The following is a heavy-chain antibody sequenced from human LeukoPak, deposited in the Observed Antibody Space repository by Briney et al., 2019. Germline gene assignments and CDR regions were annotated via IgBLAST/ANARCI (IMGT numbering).Heavy chain of an antibody. Sequence: SETLSLTCAVSGGSISSGGYSWSWIRQPPGKGLEWIGYIYHSGSTNYNPSLKSRVTISVDTSKNQFSLKLSSVTAPDTAVYYCARDISLHTVIDVWGQGTLVTVSS. CDR3: ARDISLHTVIDV. V-gene: IGHV4-30-2*01. D-gene: IGHD2-2*02. J-gene: IGHJ4*02. CDR1: GGSISSGGYS. CDR2: IYHSGST.